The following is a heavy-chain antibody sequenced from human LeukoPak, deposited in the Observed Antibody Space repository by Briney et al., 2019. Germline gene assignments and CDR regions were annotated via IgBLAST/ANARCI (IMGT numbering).Heavy chain of an antibody. Sequence: SETLSLTCAVSGGSISSGGYSWSWIRQPPGKGLEWIGYIYYSGSTYYNPSLKSRVTISVDPSKNQFSLKLSSVTAADTAVYYCARGDSGYDVMSSARYYYYDMDVWGKGTTVTVSS. CDR3: ARGDSGYDVMSSARYYYYDMDV. CDR1: GGSISSGGYS. J-gene: IGHJ6*03. D-gene: IGHD5-12*01. V-gene: IGHV4-30-4*07. CDR2: IYYSGST.